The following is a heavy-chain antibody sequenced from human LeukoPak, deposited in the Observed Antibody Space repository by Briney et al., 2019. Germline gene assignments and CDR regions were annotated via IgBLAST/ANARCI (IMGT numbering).Heavy chain of an antibody. CDR3: ARALQGYCSGGSCYPNSTPRSFDY. V-gene: IGHV4-39*01. CDR1: GGSISSSYYY. J-gene: IGHJ4*02. D-gene: IGHD2-15*01. Sequence: PSETLSLTCTVSGGSISSSYYYWGWIRQPPGKGLEWIGSIYYSGSTYYNPSLKSRVTISVDTSKNQFSLKLRSVTAADTAVYYCARALQGYCSGGSCYPNSTPRSFDYWGQGTLVTVSS. CDR2: IYYSGST.